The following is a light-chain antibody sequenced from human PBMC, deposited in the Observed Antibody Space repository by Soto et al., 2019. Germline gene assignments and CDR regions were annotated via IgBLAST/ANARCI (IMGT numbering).Light chain of an antibody. CDR1: QTIGSW. V-gene: IGKV1-5*01. CDR2: DAS. Sequence: DIQMTQSPSTLSASVGDRVTMTCRASQTIGSWLAWLQQKPGKAPKLLIYDASTLESGVPSRFSGSGSGTEFTLTISSLQPDDFATYYCQQYNSYSWTFGQGTKVDIK. CDR3: QQYNSYSWT. J-gene: IGKJ1*01.